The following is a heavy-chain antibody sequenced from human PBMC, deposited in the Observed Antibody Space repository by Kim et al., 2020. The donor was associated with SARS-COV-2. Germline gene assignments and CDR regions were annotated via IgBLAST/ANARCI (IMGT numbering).Heavy chain of an antibody. J-gene: IGHJ4*02. Sequence: GGSLRLSCAASGFTFSSYSMNWVRQAPGKGLEWVSSISSSSSYIYYADSVKGRFTISRDNAKNSLYLQMNSLRAEDTAVYYCARVQHYYDSSGYSDYWGQGTLVTVSS. CDR2: ISSSSSYI. V-gene: IGHV3-21*01. D-gene: IGHD3-22*01. CDR3: ARVQHYYDSSGYSDY. CDR1: GFTFSSYS.